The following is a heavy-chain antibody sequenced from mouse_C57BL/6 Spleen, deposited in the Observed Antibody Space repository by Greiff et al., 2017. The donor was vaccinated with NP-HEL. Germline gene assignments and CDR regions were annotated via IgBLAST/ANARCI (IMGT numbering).Heavy chain of an antibody. D-gene: IGHD1-1*01. CDR3: AREDYDGSGFDY. V-gene: IGHV1-55*01. CDR1: GYTFTSYW. J-gene: IGHJ2*01. CDR2: IYPGSGST. Sequence: QVQLQQSGAELVKPGASVKMSCKASGYTFTSYWITWVKQRPGQGLEWIGDIYPGSGSTNYTEKFKSKATLTVDTSSSTAYMQLSSLTAEDSAVYSCAREDYDGSGFDYWGQGTTLTVSS.